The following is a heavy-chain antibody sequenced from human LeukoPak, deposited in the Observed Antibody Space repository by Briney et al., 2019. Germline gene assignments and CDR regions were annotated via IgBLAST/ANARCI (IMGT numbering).Heavy chain of an antibody. CDR2: ISWNSGSI. J-gene: IGHJ5*02. CDR3: AKDISDFGSNWFDH. V-gene: IGHV3-9*01. D-gene: IGHD3/OR15-3a*01. Sequence: PGRSLRLSCAASGFTFDDYAMHWVRHAPGKGLEWVSGISWNSGSIGYADSVKGRFTISRDNAKNSLYLQMNSLRAEDTALYYCAKDISDFGSNWFDHWGQGTLVTVSS. CDR1: GFTFDDYA.